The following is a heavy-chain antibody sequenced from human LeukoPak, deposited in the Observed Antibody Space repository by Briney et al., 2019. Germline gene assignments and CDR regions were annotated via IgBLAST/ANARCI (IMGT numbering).Heavy chain of an antibody. CDR3: ARGTPLNAHNWFDP. V-gene: IGHV3-21*01. J-gene: IGHJ5*02. CDR1: GFTFSSYS. CDR2: ISSSSSYI. Sequence: GGSLRLSCAASGFTFSSYSMNWVRQAPGKGLELVSSISSSSSYIYYADSVKGRFTISRDNAKNSLYLQMNSLRAEDTAVYYFARGTPLNAHNWFDPWGQGTLVTVSS. D-gene: IGHD1-1*01.